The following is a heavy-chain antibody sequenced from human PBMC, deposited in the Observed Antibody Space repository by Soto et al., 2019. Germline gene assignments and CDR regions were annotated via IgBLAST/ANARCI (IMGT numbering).Heavy chain of an antibody. J-gene: IGHJ6*02. CDR3: ARHGNTMVRGAIRTGYYYGMDV. CDR1: GYSFTSYW. D-gene: IGHD3-10*01. Sequence: PGESLKISCKGSGYSFTSYWIGWVRQMPGKGLECMGIIYPGDSDTRYSPSFQGQVTISADKSISTAYLQWSSLKASDTAMYYCARHGNTMVRGAIRTGYYYGMDVWGQGTTVTVSS. CDR2: IYPGDSDT. V-gene: IGHV5-51*01.